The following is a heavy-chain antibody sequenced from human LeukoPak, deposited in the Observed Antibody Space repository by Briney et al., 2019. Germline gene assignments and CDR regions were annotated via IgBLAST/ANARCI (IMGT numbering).Heavy chain of an antibody. Sequence: GGSLRLSCAASGFTFSSYWMHWVRQAPGKGLEWVAVISHDGSKKNYAESVKGRFTISRDNSKNTLYVQMNSLRAEDTAVYYCARRGYSFGLDVWGQGTTVTVSS. CDR3: ARRGYSFGLDV. J-gene: IGHJ6*02. CDR2: ISHDGSKK. V-gene: IGHV3-30-3*01. CDR1: GFTFSSYW. D-gene: IGHD5-18*01.